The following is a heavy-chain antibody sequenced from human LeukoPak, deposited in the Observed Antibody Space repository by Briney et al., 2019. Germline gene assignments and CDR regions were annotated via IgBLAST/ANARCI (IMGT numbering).Heavy chain of an antibody. CDR3: ARTENYIPEDCFDP. V-gene: IGHV4-39*01. D-gene: IGHD5-24*01. CDR2: ICYSGST. Sequence: SETLSLTCSVSGGSIGSSSYCWGWIRQPPEKGLEWIGTICYSGSTFYNPSLKSRVTLSVDTSKNQFSLKLSSVTAADTAVYYCARTENYIPEDCFDPWGQGTLVTVSS. CDR1: GGSIGSSSYC. J-gene: IGHJ5*02.